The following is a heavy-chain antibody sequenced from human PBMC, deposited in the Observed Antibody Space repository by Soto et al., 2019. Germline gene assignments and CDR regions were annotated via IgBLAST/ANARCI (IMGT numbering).Heavy chain of an antibody. CDR1: GGTFSSYT. J-gene: IGHJ4*02. CDR2: IIPILGIA. CDR3: ARDTYYGDHRDFDY. D-gene: IGHD4-17*01. Sequence: QVQLVQSGAEVKKPGSSVKVSCKASGGTFSSYTISWVRQAPGQGLEWMGRIIPILGIANYAQKFQGRVRITEDKSTRTAYMEQSSLRSEDTAVYYCARDTYYGDHRDFDYWGQGTLVTVSS. V-gene: IGHV1-69*08.